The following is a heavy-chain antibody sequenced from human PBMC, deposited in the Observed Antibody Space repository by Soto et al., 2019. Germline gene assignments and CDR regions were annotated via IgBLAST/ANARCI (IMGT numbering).Heavy chain of an antibody. D-gene: IGHD1-26*01. Sequence: LGESLKISCKGSGYKLTNYWLHWERQMPGKGLEGLGRSDPTDSYTNYSPSFQGHVTISVDTSIDTAYLQWSSLKASDTARYYCASPVEGATPTVYWGQGTPVTVSS. V-gene: IGHV5-10-1*01. CDR3: ASPVEGATPTVY. J-gene: IGHJ4*02. CDR1: GYKLTNYW. CDR2: SDPTDSYT.